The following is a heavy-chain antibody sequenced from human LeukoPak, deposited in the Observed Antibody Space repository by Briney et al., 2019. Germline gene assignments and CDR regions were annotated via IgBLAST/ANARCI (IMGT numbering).Heavy chain of an antibody. CDR2: TSHSGST. D-gene: IGHD1-26*01. V-gene: IGHV4-34*01. CDR3: ARVPIVGTTGVYLDY. J-gene: IGHJ4*02. Sequence: PSETLSLTCAVSGGSFSGYYWSWIRQPPGKGLEWIGETSHSGSTNYNPSLESRVTISVDTSKKQFSLRLTSVTAAGTAVYYCARVPIVGTTGVYLDYWGQGTLVTVSS. CDR1: GGSFSGYY.